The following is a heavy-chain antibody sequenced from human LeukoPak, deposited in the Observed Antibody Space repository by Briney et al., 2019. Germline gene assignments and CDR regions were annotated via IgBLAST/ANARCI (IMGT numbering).Heavy chain of an antibody. Sequence: PGGSRRLSCAASGFTFSSYTMNWVRQAPGKGLEWVSAITGSGGSTNYADSVKGRFIISRDNSKNTLYLQMNSLRAEDTALYYCAKEPQSWGSSFDYWGQGTLATVSS. J-gene: IGHJ4*02. D-gene: IGHD7-27*01. CDR2: ITGSGGST. CDR1: GFTFSSYT. CDR3: AKEPQSWGSSFDY. V-gene: IGHV3-23*01.